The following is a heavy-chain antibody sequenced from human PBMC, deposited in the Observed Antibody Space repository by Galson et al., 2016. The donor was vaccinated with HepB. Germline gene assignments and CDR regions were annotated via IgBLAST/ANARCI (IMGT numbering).Heavy chain of an antibody. CDR2: ISSDASSK. D-gene: IGHD5/OR15-5a*01. V-gene: IGHV3-43*02. Sequence: SLRLSCAASGFTFDDHAMHWVRQAPGKGLEWVSFISSDASSKFYSDSVRGRFTISRDNTEHSLHLQMNRLRTDDTAFYYCVKDGELNIMSVHAIVEHWGPGTLVTVSS. CDR3: VKDGELNIMSVHAIVEH. J-gene: IGHJ4*02. CDR1: GFTFDDHA.